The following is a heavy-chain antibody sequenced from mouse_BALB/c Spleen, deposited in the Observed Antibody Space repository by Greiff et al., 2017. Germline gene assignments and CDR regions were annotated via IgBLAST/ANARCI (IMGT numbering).Heavy chain of an antibody. J-gene: IGHJ4*01. Sequence: QVQLQQPGAELVKPGASVKLSCKASGYTFTSYWMHWVKQRPGQGLEWIGEINPSNGRTNYNEKFKSKATLTVDKSSSTAYMQLSSLTSEDSAVYYCARRDGYSYYAMDYWGQGTSVTVSS. CDR2: INPSNGRT. CDR1: GYTFTSYW. V-gene: IGHV1S81*02. CDR3: ARRDGYSYYAMDY. D-gene: IGHD2-3*01.